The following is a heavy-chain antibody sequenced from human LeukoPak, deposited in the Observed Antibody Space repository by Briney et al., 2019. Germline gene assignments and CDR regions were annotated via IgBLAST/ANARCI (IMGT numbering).Heavy chain of an antibody. CDR1: GGSISSYY. J-gene: IGHJ6*03. D-gene: IGHD2-8*01. CDR3: ARVSLPRKQYCTNGVCYVSYYYYMDV. CDR2: IYYSGST. Sequence: PSETLSLTCTVSGGSISSYYWSWIRQPPGKGLEWIGYIYYSGSTNYNPSLKSRVTISVDTSKNQFSLKLSSVTAADTAVYYCARVSLPRKQYCTNGVCYVSYYYYMDVWGKGTTVTVSS. V-gene: IGHV4-59*01.